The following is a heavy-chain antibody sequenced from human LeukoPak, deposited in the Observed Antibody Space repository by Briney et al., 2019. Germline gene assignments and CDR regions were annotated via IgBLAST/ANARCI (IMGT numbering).Heavy chain of an antibody. D-gene: IGHD2-21*02. Sequence: GESLKISCKGSGYSFTSYWIGWVRQMPGKGLEWMGIIYPGDSDTRYSPSFQGQVTISADESISTAYLQWSSLKASDTAMYYCARSYCGGDCSLYYFDYWGQGTLVTVSS. J-gene: IGHJ4*02. CDR3: ARSYCGGDCSLYYFDY. CDR1: GYSFTSYW. CDR2: IYPGDSDT. V-gene: IGHV5-51*01.